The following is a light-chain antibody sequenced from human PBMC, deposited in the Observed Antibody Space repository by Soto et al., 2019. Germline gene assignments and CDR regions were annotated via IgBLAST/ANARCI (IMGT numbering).Light chain of an antibody. CDR3: QQSSNWPPIN. CDR1: QSVSRY. V-gene: IGKV3-11*01. Sequence: EIVLTQSPATRSLSPCERATLSCRASQSVSRYLAWYQQKPGQAPRLLIYDASNRATGIPARFSGSGSGTDFTLTISSLEPEDFAVYYCQQSSNWPPINFGQGTRLEIK. CDR2: DAS. J-gene: IGKJ5*01.